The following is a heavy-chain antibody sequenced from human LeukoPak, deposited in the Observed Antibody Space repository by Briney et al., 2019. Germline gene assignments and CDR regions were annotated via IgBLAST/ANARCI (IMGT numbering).Heavy chain of an antibody. CDR3: AKGSRGSYDY. CDR2: IIDSGIST. V-gene: IGHV3-23*01. J-gene: IGHJ4*02. D-gene: IGHD1-26*01. Sequence: GGSLRLSCAASGFTFNSYAMTWVRQAPEKGLEWVSSIIDSGISTYYGDSVKGRFTISRDNSKNTLYLQMNSLRAEDTAVYYCAKGSRGSYDYWGQGTLVTVPS. CDR1: GFTFNSYA.